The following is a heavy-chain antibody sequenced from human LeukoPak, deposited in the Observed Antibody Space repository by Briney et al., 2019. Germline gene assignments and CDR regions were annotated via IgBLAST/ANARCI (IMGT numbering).Heavy chain of an antibody. CDR2: IGSTDSTI. D-gene: IGHD3-22*01. CDR1: GFTVSSYE. Sequence: PGGSLRLSCAASGFTVSSYEMNWVRQAPGKRLEWVSYIGSTDSTIYYADSVKGRFTSSRDNAQNSLYLQMNSLRAEDTAVYYCARDARSSGYYFSPPFDYWGQGTLVTVSS. J-gene: IGHJ4*02. CDR3: ARDARSSGYYFSPPFDY. V-gene: IGHV3-48*03.